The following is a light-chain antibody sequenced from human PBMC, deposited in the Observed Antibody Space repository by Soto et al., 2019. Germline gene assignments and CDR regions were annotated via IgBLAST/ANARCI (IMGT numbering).Light chain of an antibody. V-gene: IGKV3-20*01. J-gene: IGKJ1*01. CDR2: DAS. CDR1: QSVSSSS. CDR3: QQYGGSPRT. Sequence: EIVLTQSPGTLSLSPGERATLSCRASQSVSSSSLAWYQQKRGQAPRLLIHDASGRATGIPDRFSSSGSGTDFALTISRLEPEDFAVYYCQQYGGSPRTFGQGTKVDIK.